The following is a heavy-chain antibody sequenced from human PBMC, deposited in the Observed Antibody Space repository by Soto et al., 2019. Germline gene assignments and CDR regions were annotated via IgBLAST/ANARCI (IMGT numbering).Heavy chain of an antibody. CDR3: AKVHGDYEWDYFDY. J-gene: IGHJ4*02. Sequence: QVQLVESGGDVVQPGRSLRLSCAASGLTFRSYGMHWVRQAPGKGLEWVAVISYDGSNKYYADSVKGRFTISRDNSKNTLYLQMNSLRAEDTAVYYCAKVHGDYEWDYFDYWGQGTLVTVSS. D-gene: IGHD4-17*01. CDR2: ISYDGSNK. V-gene: IGHV3-30*18. CDR1: GLTFRSYG.